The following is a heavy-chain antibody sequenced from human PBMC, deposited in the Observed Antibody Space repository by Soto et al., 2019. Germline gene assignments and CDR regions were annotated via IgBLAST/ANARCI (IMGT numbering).Heavy chain of an antibody. CDR2: IIPMFPTT. V-gene: IGHV1-69*05. Sequence: SVKVSCKASGDTFGRNAIHWVRQAPGQGLEWMGGIIPMFPTTNYAQKFKGRLTITRNTSTSTAYMELSSLRSEDTAVYYCARGMEYNWNDPPSYYYYYYGMDVWGQGTTVTVSS. CDR3: ARGMEYNWNDPPSYYYYYYGMDV. J-gene: IGHJ6*02. CDR1: GDTFGRNA. D-gene: IGHD1-1*01.